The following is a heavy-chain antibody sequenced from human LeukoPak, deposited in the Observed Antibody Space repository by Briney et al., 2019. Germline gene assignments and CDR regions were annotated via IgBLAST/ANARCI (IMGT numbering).Heavy chain of an antibody. CDR3: ARVVTTGFVFDY. CDR2: IYYSGST. D-gene: IGHD4-11*01. V-gene: IGHV4-39*07. Sequence: PSETLSLTCTVSGGSISSSSYYWGWIRQPPGKGLEWIGSIYYSGSTYYNPSLKSRVTISVDTSKNQFSLKLSSVTAADTAVYYCARVVTTGFVFDYWGQGTLVTVSS. CDR1: GGSISSSSYY. J-gene: IGHJ4*02.